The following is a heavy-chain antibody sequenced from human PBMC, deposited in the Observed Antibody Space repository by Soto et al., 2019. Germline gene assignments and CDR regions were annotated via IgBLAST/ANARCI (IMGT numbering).Heavy chain of an antibody. J-gene: IGHJ6*02. D-gene: IGHD3-3*01. V-gene: IGHV4-39*01. CDR2: IYYSGST. CDR1: GGSISSSSYY. Sequence: SSETLSLTCTVSGGSISSSSYYWGWIRQPPGKGLEWIGSIYYSGSTYYNPSLKSRVTISVDTSKNQFSLKLSSVTAADTAVYYCATRPVYYDFLSGYSSPRLDGMDVWGQGTTVNVSS. CDR3: ATRPVYYDFLSGYSSPRLDGMDV.